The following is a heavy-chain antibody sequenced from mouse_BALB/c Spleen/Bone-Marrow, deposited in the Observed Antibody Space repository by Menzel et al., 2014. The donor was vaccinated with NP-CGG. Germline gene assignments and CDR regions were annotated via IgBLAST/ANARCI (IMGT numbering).Heavy chain of an antibody. J-gene: IGHJ2*01. V-gene: IGHV1S127*01. CDR2: IDPSDSYT. Sequence: QVQLQQSGAELVKPGASVKMSCKASGYTFTSYWMHWVKQRPGQGLEWIGVIDPSDSYTSYNQKFKGKATLTVDTSSSTAYMQLSSLTPEDSAVYYCTIPTARACFDYWGQGTTLTVSS. D-gene: IGHD3-2*01. CDR1: GYTFTSYW. CDR3: TIPTARACFDY.